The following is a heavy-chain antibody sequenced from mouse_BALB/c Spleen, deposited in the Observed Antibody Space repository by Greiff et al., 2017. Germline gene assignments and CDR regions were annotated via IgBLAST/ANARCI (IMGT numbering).Heavy chain of an antibody. D-gene: IGHD1-1*01. Sequence: EVQLQQSGPELVKPGASVKMSCKASGYTFTSYVMHWVKQKPGQGLEWIGYINPYNDGTKYNEKFKGKATLTSDKSSSTAYMELSSLTSEDSAVYYCARSPYYYGSSDGAMDYWGQGTSVTVSS. V-gene: IGHV1-14*01. CDR2: INPYNDGT. CDR1: GYTFTSYV. CDR3: ARSPYYYGSSDGAMDY. J-gene: IGHJ4*01.